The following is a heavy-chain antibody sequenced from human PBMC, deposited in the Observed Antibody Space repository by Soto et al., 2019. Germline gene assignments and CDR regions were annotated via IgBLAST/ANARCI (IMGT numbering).Heavy chain of an antibody. J-gene: IGHJ4*02. D-gene: IGHD6-13*01. V-gene: IGHV3-21*01. CDR1: GFTFSSYS. CDR2: ISSSSSYI. Sequence: EVQLVESGGGLVKPGGSLRLSCAASGFTFSSYSMNWVLQAPGKGLEWVSSISSSSSYIYYADSVKGRFTISRDNATNSLYLQMISLRAEDTAVYYCARWEPGIAEDWGQGTLVTGSS. CDR3: ARWEPGIAED.